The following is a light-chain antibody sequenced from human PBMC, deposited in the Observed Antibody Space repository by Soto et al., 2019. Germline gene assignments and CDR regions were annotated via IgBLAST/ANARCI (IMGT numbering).Light chain of an antibody. V-gene: IGLV2-14*03. CDR3: SSYRTHRTLEV. J-gene: IGLJ1*01. CDR1: NTDIGGYNY. CDR2: DVS. Sequence: QSALTQPDSVSGSPGESITISCTGTNTDIGGYNYVSWYQQHPGKAPTLVIYDVSSRPSGVSSRFSGSKSGYTASLTISGLQAEDDAHYYCSSYRTHRTLEVFGTGTKLTVL.